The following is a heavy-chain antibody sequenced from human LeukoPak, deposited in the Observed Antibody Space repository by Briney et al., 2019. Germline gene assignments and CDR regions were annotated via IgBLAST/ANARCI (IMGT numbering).Heavy chain of an antibody. J-gene: IGHJ4*02. CDR2: ISYDGSNK. CDR1: GFTFSSYA. V-gene: IGHV3-30-3*01. D-gene: IGHD3-10*01. CDR3: ARDNPPITMVRGVPSGY. Sequence: PGGSLRLSCAASGFTFSSYAMHWVRQAPGKGLEWVAVISYDGSNKYYADSVKGRFTISRDNSKSTLYLQMNSLRAEDTAVYYCARDNPPITMVRGVPSGYWGQGTLVTVSS.